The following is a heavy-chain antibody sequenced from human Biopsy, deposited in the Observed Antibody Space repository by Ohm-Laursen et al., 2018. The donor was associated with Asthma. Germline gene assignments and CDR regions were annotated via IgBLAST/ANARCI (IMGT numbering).Heavy chain of an antibody. CDR1: GYTVTRYA. CDR2: INTNTGNP. CDR3: ARMISYYHEMRAPFFDY. D-gene: IGHD3-22*01. J-gene: IGHJ4*02. V-gene: IGHV7-4-1*02. Sequence: GASVKVSCNASGYTVTRYAINWVRQAPGQGLEWMGWINTNTGNPTYAQGFTGRFVFSLDTPVNTAHLQISSLKAEDTALYYCARMISYYHEMRAPFFDYWGQGTLVTVSS.